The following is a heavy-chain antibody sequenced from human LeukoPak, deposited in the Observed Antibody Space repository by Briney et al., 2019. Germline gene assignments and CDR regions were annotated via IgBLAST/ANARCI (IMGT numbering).Heavy chain of an antibody. CDR1: GYTFTRYY. Sequence: ASVKVSCKASGYTFTRYYMHWVRQAPGQGLEWMGWINPNSGGTNYAQKFQGRVTMTRDTSISTAYMELSRLRSDDTAVYYCARDLHITMVRGVDYWGQGTLVTVSS. D-gene: IGHD3-10*01. CDR2: INPNSGGT. V-gene: IGHV1-2*02. J-gene: IGHJ4*02. CDR3: ARDLHITMVRGVDY.